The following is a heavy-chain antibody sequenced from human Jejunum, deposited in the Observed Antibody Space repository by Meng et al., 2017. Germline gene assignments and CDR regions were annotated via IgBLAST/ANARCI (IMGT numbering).Heavy chain of an antibody. Sequence: ASVKVSCKASGYMFTGYYIHWVRQAPGQGLEWMGWINPNSGATNYAQKFQGRVTMTRDTSITTTYMELISLRSDDTAVFYCARHLRDCYNTVAFDNWGQGKKV. D-gene: IGHD5-24*01. V-gene: IGHV1-2*02. CDR1: GYMFTGYY. CDR3: ARHLRDCYNTVAFDN. J-gene: IGHJ3*02. CDR2: INPNSGAT.